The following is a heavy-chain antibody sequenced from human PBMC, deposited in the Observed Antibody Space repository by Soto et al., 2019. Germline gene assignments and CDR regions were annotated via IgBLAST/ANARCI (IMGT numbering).Heavy chain of an antibody. Sequence: QVHLVQSGAEVKKPGSSVKVSCKAPGGTFSNHAINWVRQAPGQGLEWMGRIIPIFSTTNYAQKFQGRVTMTADESTIKAYLELSSLTQDDTVVYYCAREVAADGTFREDVFDIWGQGTLVTVSS. J-gene: IGHJ3*02. D-gene: IGHD6-13*01. CDR3: AREVAADGTFREDVFDI. CDR1: GGTFSNHA. CDR2: IIPIFSTT. V-gene: IGHV1-69*12.